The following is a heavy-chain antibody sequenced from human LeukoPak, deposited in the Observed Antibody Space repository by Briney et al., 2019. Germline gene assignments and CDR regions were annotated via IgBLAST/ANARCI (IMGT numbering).Heavy chain of an antibody. D-gene: IGHD3-10*01. CDR1: GLSFSNYE. CDR2: ISYSGNSI. J-gene: IGHJ4*02. CDR3: AKRSGSGDPFDY. Sequence: GGSLRLSCAASGLSFSNYELNWVRQAPGKGLEWVSYISYSGNSIYYADSVKGRFTISRDNAKNSLYLQMNSLRAEDTAVYYCAKRSGSGDPFDYWGQGILVTVSS. V-gene: IGHV3-48*03.